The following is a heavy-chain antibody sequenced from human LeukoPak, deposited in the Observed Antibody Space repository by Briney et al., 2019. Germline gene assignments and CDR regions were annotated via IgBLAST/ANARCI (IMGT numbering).Heavy chain of an antibody. CDR3: ARGAYVAGSYFDS. Sequence: ASVKVSCKTSGYTFISYYIHWVRQAPGHGLEWMGWINPNSGGSKYAQRFQGRVTMTLDTSISTAYMGLSSLTSDDTAVYYCARGAYVAGSYFDSWGQGTRVTVSS. CDR2: INPNSGGS. V-gene: IGHV1-2*02. J-gene: IGHJ4*02. D-gene: IGHD3-10*01. CDR1: GYTFISYY.